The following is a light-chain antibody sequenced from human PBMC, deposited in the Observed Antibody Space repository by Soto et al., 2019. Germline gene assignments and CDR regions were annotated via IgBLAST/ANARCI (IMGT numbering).Light chain of an antibody. J-gene: IGKJ5*01. CDR3: QQYGSSPT. CDR1: QSVSSSY. Sequence: EIVLTQSPGTLSLSPGERATLSCRASQSVSSSYLAWYQQNRGQAPRLLIYGASSRATGIPDRFSGSGSGTDFTLTISRLEPEDCAVYYCQQYGSSPTFGQGTRREIK. V-gene: IGKV3-20*01. CDR2: GAS.